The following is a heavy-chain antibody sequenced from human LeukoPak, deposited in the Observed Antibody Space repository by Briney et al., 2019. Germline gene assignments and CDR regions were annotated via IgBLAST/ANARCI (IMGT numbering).Heavy chain of an antibody. Sequence: SSETLSLTCTVSGGSISSFYCSWIRQPPGKQREWIGYIHTSGNTNHNPSLKSRVTMSVDTSKNQFSLHLRSVTAADTAVYYCARLHDPQISFHWFDTWGQGTLVTVSS. CDR2: IHTSGNT. CDR1: GGSISSFY. CDR3: ARLHDPQISFHWFDT. V-gene: IGHV4-4*09. J-gene: IGHJ5*02. D-gene: IGHD3-16*02.